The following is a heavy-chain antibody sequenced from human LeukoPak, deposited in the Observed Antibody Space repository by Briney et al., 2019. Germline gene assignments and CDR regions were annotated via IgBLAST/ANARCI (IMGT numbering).Heavy chain of an antibody. D-gene: IGHD3-9*01. J-gene: IGHJ4*02. CDR3: ARHTTGYYFDY. V-gene: IGHV4-4*02. CDR1: GGSLSSSNW. CDR2: LYHRGST. Sequence: PSETLSLTCAVSGGSLSSSNWRSWVRQPPGKGLEWMGELYHRGSTNYNPALKRRATISVAKSRTQFSLKLRSVTAADAAVYYCARHTTGYYFDYWGQGTLVTVSS.